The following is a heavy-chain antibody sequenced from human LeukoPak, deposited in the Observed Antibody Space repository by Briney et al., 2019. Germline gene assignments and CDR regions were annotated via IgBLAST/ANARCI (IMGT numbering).Heavy chain of an antibody. CDR1: GGSISSGGYY. Sequence: SQTLSLTCTVSGGSISSGGYYWSWIRQLPGKGLEWIGYIYHSGSTYYNPSLKSRVTISVDRSKNQFSLKLSSVTAADTAVYYCARGYSSSFGYFDLWGRGTLVTVSS. CDR3: ARGYSSSFGYFDL. J-gene: IGHJ2*01. V-gene: IGHV4-30-2*01. D-gene: IGHD6-13*01. CDR2: IYHSGST.